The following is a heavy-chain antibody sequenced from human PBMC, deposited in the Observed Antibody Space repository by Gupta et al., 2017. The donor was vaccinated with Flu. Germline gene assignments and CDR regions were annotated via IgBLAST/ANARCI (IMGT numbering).Heavy chain of an antibody. Sequence: QVQLQQWGAGLLKPSETLSLPCAVCGGSFSGNYWTWIRQAPGKGLEWIGEINHRGRSDSNPSLKSRVTISVDTSKNQISLKLTSVTAADTAVYYCASSSYGSVNYRIFDRWGQGTLVTVSS. D-gene: IGHD3-10*01. CDR3: ASSSYGSVNYRIFDR. CDR2: INHRGRS. V-gene: IGHV4-34*01. J-gene: IGHJ4*02. CDR1: GGSFSGNY.